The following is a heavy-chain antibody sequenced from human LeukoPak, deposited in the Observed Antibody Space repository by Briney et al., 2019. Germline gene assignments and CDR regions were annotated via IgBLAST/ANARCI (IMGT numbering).Heavy chain of an antibody. D-gene: IGHD3-22*01. Sequence: SETLSLTCTVSGGSISSYYWSWIRQPPGKGLEWIGYIYYSGSTNYKPSLKSRVTISVDTSKNQFSLRLRSVTAADTAVYFCARGRVSSSTYYSTYYYYFYMDVWGKGTTVTVSS. CDR3: ARGRVSSSTYYSTYYYYFYMDV. CDR1: GGSISSYY. J-gene: IGHJ6*03. V-gene: IGHV4-59*01. CDR2: IYYSGST.